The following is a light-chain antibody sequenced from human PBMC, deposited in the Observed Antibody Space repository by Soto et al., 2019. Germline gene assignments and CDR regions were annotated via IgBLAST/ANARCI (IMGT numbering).Light chain of an antibody. CDR3: AAWDDSLSCPV. V-gene: IGLV1-44*01. CDR1: SSNIGSRS. Sequence: LTQPPSASGTPGQRVTISCSGSSSNIGSRSVNWYQQLPGTAPKLLIHNNSQRPSGVPDRFSGSKSGTSASLAISGLQSEDEADYYCAAWDDSLSCPVFGGGTKVTVL. CDR2: NNS. J-gene: IGLJ3*02.